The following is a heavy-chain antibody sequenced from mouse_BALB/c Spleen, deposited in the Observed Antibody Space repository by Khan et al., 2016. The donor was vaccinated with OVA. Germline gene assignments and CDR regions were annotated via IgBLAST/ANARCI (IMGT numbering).Heavy chain of an antibody. CDR3: ARNREPDYFDY. CDR1: GFSLTSHG. Sequence: QVQLKQSGPGLVAPSQSLSITCTVSGFSLTSHGVHWVRQPPGKGLEWLGVIWAGGSTNYNSALMSRLSISKDSSKSQVFLKMNSLQTDYTAMYYCARNREPDYFDYWGQGTTLTVSS. J-gene: IGHJ2*01. V-gene: IGHV2-9*02. CDR2: IWAGGST.